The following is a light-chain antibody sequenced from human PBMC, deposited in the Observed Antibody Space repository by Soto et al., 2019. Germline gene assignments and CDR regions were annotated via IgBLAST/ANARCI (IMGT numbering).Light chain of an antibody. CDR3: LQIHTFPRT. J-gene: IGKJ2*02. CDR1: QRVSSY. V-gene: IGKV1-9*01. CDR2: GVS. Sequence: IPLTKSPSFLSASVGDRVTITCRASQRVSSYLNWYQQKPGKTPKLLIYGVSTLESGVSSRFSGSGSTTDFTLTISSLQPEDFATYYCLQIHTFPRTFGQWTKVEIK.